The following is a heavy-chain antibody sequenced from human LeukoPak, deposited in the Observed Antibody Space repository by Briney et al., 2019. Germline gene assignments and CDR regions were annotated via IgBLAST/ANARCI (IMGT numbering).Heavy chain of an antibody. V-gene: IGHV3-23*01. CDR1: GFTFSSYA. J-gene: IGHJ5*02. CDR2: ISGSGGST. CDR3: ARAVYYDSSGYYL. D-gene: IGHD3-22*01. Sequence: GGSLRLSCAASGFTFSSYAMSWVRQAPGKGLEWVSAISGSGGSTYYADSVKGRFTISRDNSKNTLYLQMSSLRAEDTAVYYCARAVYYDSSGYYLWGQGTLVTVSS.